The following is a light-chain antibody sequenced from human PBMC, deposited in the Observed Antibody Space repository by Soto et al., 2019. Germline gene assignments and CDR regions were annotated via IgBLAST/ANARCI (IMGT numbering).Light chain of an antibody. J-gene: IGKJ4*01. CDR2: AAS. CDR1: QGISSW. Sequence: DIQMTQSPSSVSASVGDRVTLTCRASQGISSWLVWYQQKPGKAPKLLISAASTLQSGVPSRFSGCGSGTDFTLTISSLQPEDFATYYCQQTNSFPLTFGGGTKVEIK. V-gene: IGKV1-12*01. CDR3: QQTNSFPLT.